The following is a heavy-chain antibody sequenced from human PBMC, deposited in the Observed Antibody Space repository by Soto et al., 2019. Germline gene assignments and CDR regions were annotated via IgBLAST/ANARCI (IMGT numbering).Heavy chain of an antibody. CDR3: ARSSKVGARLGGMDV. CDR2: IYPGDSDT. D-gene: IGHD1-26*01. V-gene: IGHV5-51*03. Sequence: GKSLKISCKGSGYSFTSYWIGWVRQMPGKGLEWMGIIYPGDSDTRYSPSFQGQVTISADKSISTAYLQWSSLKASDTAMYYCARSSKVGARLGGMDVWGQGITVTVSS. J-gene: IGHJ6*01. CDR1: GYSFTSYW.